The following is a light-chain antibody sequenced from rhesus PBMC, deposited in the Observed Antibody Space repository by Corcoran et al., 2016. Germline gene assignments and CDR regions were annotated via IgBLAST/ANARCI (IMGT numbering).Light chain of an antibody. CDR3: QQGSGTPFT. CDR1: ENVNNY. J-gene: IGKJ3*01. V-gene: IGKV1-74*01. Sequence: DIQMTQSPSSLSVSIGDRVTITCRASENVNNYLNWYQQKTGKAPKFLICKASTLQSGVPSRFSGSGSRSDYSFTISSLQPEDVATYYCQQGSGTPFTFGPGTKLDIK. CDR2: KAS.